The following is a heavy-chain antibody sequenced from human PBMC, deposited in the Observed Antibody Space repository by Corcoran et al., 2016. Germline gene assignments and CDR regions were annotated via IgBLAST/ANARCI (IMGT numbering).Heavy chain of an antibody. CDR1: GYTFTSYY. Sequence: QVQLVQSGAEVKKPGASVKVSCKASGYTFTSYYMHWVRQAPGQGLAWMGIINPSGGSTSYAQKFQGRVTMTRDTSTSTVYMELSSLRSEDTAVYYCARELGGYYDSSGAGDYWGQGTLVTVSS. D-gene: IGHD3-22*01. CDR2: INPSGGST. J-gene: IGHJ4*02. CDR3: ARELGGYYDSSGAGDY. V-gene: IGHV1-46*01.